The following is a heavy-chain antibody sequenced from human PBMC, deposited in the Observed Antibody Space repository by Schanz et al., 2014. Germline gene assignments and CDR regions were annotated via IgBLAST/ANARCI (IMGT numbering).Heavy chain of an antibody. CDR1: GYTFTNFF. V-gene: IGHV1-46*01. J-gene: IGHJ5*02. CDR2: INPSEGGT. D-gene: IGHD2-2*01. Sequence: QVHLVQSGAEVHKPGASLKISCKASGYTFTNFFLHWVRQAPGQGLEWMGIINPSEGGTSFPQKFKDRLTVTRDTSRSTVYMELSSLRSEDTAVYYCARDRRRYCSTASCLHDNWFDPWGQGTLVIVSS. CDR3: ARDRRRYCSTASCLHDNWFDP.